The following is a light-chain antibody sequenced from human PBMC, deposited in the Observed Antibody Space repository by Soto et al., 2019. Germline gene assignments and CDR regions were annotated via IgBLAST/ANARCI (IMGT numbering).Light chain of an antibody. Sequence: IQMTQSPSSLSASVGDRVTITCRASQIISSSLAWYQQKPGKAPKLLIYDASSLESGVPSRFSGSGSGTEFTLTISSLQPDDFATYYCQHYNSYSEAFGQGTKVDIK. CDR3: QHYNSYSEA. CDR1: QIISSS. CDR2: DAS. V-gene: IGKV1-5*01. J-gene: IGKJ1*01.